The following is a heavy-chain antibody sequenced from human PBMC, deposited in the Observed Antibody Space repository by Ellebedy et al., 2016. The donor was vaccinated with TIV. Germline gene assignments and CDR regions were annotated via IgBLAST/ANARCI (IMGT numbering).Heavy chain of an antibody. Sequence: AASVKVSCKASGYTFTSFGIIWARQAPGQGLEWMGWISWYNGNTKYGQTFQGRLTMTTDTSTSTAYMELRSLRPDDTAVYFCARGGKYYTSSGDYRYYFDYWGQGTLVTVSS. V-gene: IGHV1-18*01. D-gene: IGHD2-21*02. CDR2: ISWYNGNT. J-gene: IGHJ4*02. CDR3: ARGGKYYTSSGDYRYYFDY. CDR1: GYTFTSFG.